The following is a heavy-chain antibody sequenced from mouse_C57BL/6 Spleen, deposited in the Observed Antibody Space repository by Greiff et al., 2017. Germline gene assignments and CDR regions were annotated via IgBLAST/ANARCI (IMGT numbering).Heavy chain of an antibody. CDR3: ARPSYYGDYEYYAKGY. J-gene: IGHJ4*01. D-gene: IGHD2-13*01. CDR1: GYTFTSYC. CDR2: IDPNSGGT. V-gene: IGHV1-72*01. Sequence: QVQLQQPGPELVKPGASVKMSCKASGYTFTSYCMHWVKQRPGRGLEWIGRIDPNSGGTKYNEKFKSKATLTVDKPSSTAYMQLSSLTSEYSAVDYCARPSYYGDYEYYAKGYWGQGTSVTVSS.